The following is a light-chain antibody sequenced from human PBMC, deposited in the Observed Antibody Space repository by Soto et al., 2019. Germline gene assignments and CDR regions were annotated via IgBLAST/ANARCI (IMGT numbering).Light chain of an antibody. Sequence: EIVLTQSPCTLSLSPGERATLSCRASQSVSSSYLAWYQQKPGQAPMLLIYGASSRATGIPDRFSGSGSGTDFTLTISRLEPEDFAVYYCQQYGSSPPITFGQGTRLEIK. J-gene: IGKJ5*01. CDR3: QQYGSSPPIT. CDR1: QSVSSSY. CDR2: GAS. V-gene: IGKV3-20*01.